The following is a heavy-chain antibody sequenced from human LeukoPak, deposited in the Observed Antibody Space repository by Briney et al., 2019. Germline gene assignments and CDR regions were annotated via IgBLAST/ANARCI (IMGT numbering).Heavy chain of an antibody. J-gene: IGHJ4*02. V-gene: IGHV3-30-3*01. CDR3: AKDGDWRPAAD. CDR1: GFTFSSYA. Sequence: PGGSLRLSCAASGFTFSSYAMHWVRQAPGKGLEWVAVISYDGSNKYYADSVKGRFTISRDNSKNTLYLQMNSLTAEDTALYYCAKDGDWRPAADWGQGTLVTVSS. CDR2: ISYDGSNK. D-gene: IGHD2-2*01.